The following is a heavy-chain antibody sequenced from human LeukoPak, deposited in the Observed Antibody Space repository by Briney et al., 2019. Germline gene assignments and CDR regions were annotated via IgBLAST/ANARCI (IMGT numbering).Heavy chain of an antibody. CDR3: ARAPVATPSEFDY. D-gene: IGHD5-12*01. Sequence: SETLSLTCTVSGGSISSGGYYWSWIRQPPGTGLEWIGEINHSGSTNYNPSLKSRVTISVDTSKNQFSLKLSSVTAADTAVYYCARAPVATPSEFDYWGQGTLVTVSS. CDR1: GGSISSGGYY. V-gene: IGHV4-39*07. CDR2: INHSGST. J-gene: IGHJ4*02.